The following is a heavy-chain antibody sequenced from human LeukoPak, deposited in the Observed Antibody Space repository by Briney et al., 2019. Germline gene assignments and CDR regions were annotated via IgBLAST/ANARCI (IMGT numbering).Heavy chain of an antibody. J-gene: IGHJ4*02. CDR1: GFTFGSSA. D-gene: IGHD6-13*01. Sequence: PGGSLRLSCAASGFTFGSSAMSWVRQAPGKGPEWVSTFSRSGPDTYYADSVKGRFTIFRDNSKNTLYLQMNSLRAEDTAVYYCATGSLGSWYYFDYWGQGTLVTVSS. CDR2: FSRSGPDT. V-gene: IGHV3-23*01. CDR3: ATGSLGSWYYFDY.